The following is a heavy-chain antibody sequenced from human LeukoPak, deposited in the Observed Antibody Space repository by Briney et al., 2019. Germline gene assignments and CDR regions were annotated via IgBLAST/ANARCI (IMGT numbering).Heavy chain of an antibody. D-gene: IGHD5-12*01. CDR1: GYTFTSYA. Sequence: ASVKVSCKASGYTFTSYAMHWVRQAPGRRLEWMGWINAGNGNTKYSQKFQGRVTITRDTSASTAYMELSSLRSEDTAVYYCARGRYSGYDSLDYWGQGTLVTVSS. J-gene: IGHJ4*02. V-gene: IGHV1-3*01. CDR3: ARGRYSGYDSLDY. CDR2: INAGNGNT.